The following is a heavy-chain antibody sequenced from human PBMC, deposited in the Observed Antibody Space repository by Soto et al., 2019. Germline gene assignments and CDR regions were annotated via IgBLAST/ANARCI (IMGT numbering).Heavy chain of an antibody. Sequence: QVQLVQSGAEVKKPGASVKISCKASGYTFTRYTMNWVRQAPGQRLEWMGWLNPDNGNTKSSQKFQDRVIITRDTSASTAYIALSSLRSEDTAVYYCARGIATGQLDPWGQGTLVTGSS. V-gene: IGHV1-3*01. D-gene: IGHD2-15*01. CDR2: LNPDNGNT. CDR1: GYTFTRYT. CDR3: ARGIATGQLDP. J-gene: IGHJ5*02.